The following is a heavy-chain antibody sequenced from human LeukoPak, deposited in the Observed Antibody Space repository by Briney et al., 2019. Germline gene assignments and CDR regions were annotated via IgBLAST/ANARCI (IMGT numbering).Heavy chain of an antibody. CDR3: AKNAAMVTIAAPDY. CDR2: ISSSGGST. Sequence: GGSLRLSCAASGFTFSTYAMSWVRQAPGKGLEWVSAISSSGGSTHYADSVKGRFTISRDNSKNTLYLQMNSLRAEDTAVYYCAKNAAMVTIAAPDYWGQGTLVTVSS. J-gene: IGHJ4*02. D-gene: IGHD5-18*01. CDR1: GFTFSTYA. V-gene: IGHV3-23*01.